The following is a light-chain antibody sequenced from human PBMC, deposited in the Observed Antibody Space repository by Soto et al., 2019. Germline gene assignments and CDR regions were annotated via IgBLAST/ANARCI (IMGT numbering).Light chain of an antibody. J-gene: IGKJ5*01. CDR2: AAS. Sequence: DIQMTQSPSSLSASVGDRVTITCRSSQIIRSYLNWYQQKPGKDPKLLIYAASSLQSGVPSRFSGSGSGTDFTLTISSPQPEDFANYYGQQSYSTPITCGQGTRLEIK. V-gene: IGKV1-39*01. CDR1: QIIRSY. CDR3: QQSYSTPIT.